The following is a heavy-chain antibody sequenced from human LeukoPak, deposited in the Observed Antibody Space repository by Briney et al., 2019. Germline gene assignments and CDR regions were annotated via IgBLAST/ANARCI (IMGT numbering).Heavy chain of an antibody. CDR2: IYYSGST. J-gene: IGHJ3*02. CDR3: ARTHGDYVAFDI. CDR1: GGSISSYY. V-gene: IGHV4-59*01. Sequence: KPSETLSLTCTVSGGSISSYYWSWIRQPPGKGLEWIGYIYYSGSTNYNPSLKSRVTISVDTSKNQFSLKLSSVTAVDTAVYYCARTHGDYVAFDIWGQGTMVTVSS. D-gene: IGHD4-17*01.